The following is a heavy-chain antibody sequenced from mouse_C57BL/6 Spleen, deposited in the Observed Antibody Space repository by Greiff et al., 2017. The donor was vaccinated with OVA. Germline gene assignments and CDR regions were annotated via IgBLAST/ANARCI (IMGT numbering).Heavy chain of an antibody. V-gene: IGHV1-66*01. CDR3: ARCTTVVDYFDY. D-gene: IGHD1-1*01. Sequence: QVQLQQSGPELVKPGASVKISCKASGYSFTNYCIHWVKQRPGQGLEWIGWIYPGSGNTNYNEKFKGKATLTADKSSSTAYMQLSSLTSADSAVYSCARCTTVVDYFDYWGKGTTVTVSS. CDR2: IYPGSGNT. J-gene: IGHJ2*01. CDR1: GYSFTNYC.